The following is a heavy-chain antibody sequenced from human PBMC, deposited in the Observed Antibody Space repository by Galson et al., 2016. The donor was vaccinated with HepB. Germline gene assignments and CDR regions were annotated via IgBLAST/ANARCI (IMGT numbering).Heavy chain of an antibody. Sequence: SVKVSCKASGYSFTSQGISWVRQARGQRLEWIGWIVVGSGNTDYAQKFQERVTITRDMSTSTAYMEMSSLRSEDTAVYYCAAALSYCSSTSCYWPLHYWGQGPLFTVSS. J-gene: IGHJ4*02. CDR3: AAALSYCSSTSCYWPLHY. D-gene: IGHD2-2*01. CDR2: IVVGSGNT. V-gene: IGHV1-58*02. CDR1: GYSFTSQG.